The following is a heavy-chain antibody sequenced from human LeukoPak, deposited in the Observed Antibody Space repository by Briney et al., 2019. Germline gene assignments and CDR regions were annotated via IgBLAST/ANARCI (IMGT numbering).Heavy chain of an antibody. J-gene: IGHJ5*02. Sequence: GGSLRLSCAASGFTFSSYAMSWVRQAPGKGLEWVSAISGSGGSTYYADSVKGRFTISRGNSKKTLYLQMNSLRAEDTAVYYCAKDSVPYSSSWYLAGGNWFDPWGQGTLVTVSS. CDR2: ISGSGGST. V-gene: IGHV3-23*01. D-gene: IGHD6-13*01. CDR1: GFTFSSYA. CDR3: AKDSVPYSSSWYLAGGNWFDP.